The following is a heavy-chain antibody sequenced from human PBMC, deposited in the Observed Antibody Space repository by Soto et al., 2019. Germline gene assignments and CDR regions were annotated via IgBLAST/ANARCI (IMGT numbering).Heavy chain of an antibody. V-gene: IGHV3-66*01. J-gene: IGHJ3*02. CDR3: AKYYYGSGSIRAFDI. D-gene: IGHD3-10*01. CDR2: IYSGGDT. Sequence: GGSLRLSCAASGFTFSSNFMSWVRQAPGKGLEWVSVIYSGGDTYYADSVKGRFTISRDNSKTTLYLQMNSLRAEDTAVYYCAKYYYGSGSIRAFDIWGQGTMVTVSS. CDR1: GFTFSSNF.